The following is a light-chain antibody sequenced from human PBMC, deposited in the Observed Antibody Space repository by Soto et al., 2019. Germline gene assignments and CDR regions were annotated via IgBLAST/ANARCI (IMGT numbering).Light chain of an antibody. V-gene: IGKV3-15*01. CDR1: QTISNN. Sequence: EIMLTQSPATLSVSPGERVTFSCRASQTISNNLAWYQHRPGQAPRLLTSYASTGATGVPVKFSGSGSGAEFTLTINSLQSEDVGIYYCQQFYRWPVTFGGGTKVEIK. CDR2: YAS. J-gene: IGKJ4*01. CDR3: QQFYRWPVT.